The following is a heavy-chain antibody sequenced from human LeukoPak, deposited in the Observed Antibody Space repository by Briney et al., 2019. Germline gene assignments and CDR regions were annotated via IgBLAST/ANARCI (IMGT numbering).Heavy chain of an antibody. V-gene: IGHV3-9*01. CDR3: AKHLRATNTFTFFGLDV. Sequence: GGSLRLSCAATGFSFKDYAMHWVRQIPGKDLEWVSAISWNGGSTAYADSVKGRFTISRDNAKNSLFLQLSNLRPEDTALYYCAKHLRATNTFTFFGLDVWGQGTTVTVSS. D-gene: IGHD1-26*01. CDR2: ISWNGGST. J-gene: IGHJ6*02. CDR1: GFSFKDYA.